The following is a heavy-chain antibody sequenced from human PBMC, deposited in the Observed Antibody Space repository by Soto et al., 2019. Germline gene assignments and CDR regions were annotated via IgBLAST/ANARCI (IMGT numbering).Heavy chain of an antibody. V-gene: IGHV3-20*04. J-gene: IGHJ4*02. D-gene: IGHD3-10*01. CDR2: MNWNGADT. CDR3: ARGSGSVDY. CDR1: GFAFGDHG. Sequence: EVQLVESGGGVVRPGGSLRLSCAASGFAFGDHGMTWVRQAPGQGLEWVSAMNWNGADTGYADSVKGRFTISRDNAKNSLYLQLNSLRAEDTALYYCARGSGSVDYWGQGTLVAVSS.